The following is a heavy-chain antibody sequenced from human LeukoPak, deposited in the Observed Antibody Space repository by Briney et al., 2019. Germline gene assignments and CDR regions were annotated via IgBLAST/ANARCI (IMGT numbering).Heavy chain of an antibody. CDR1: GGSISSSSYY. J-gene: IGHJ4*02. V-gene: IGHV4-39*07. CDR3: ARAPPRSLPFDY. D-gene: IGHD2-15*01. Sequence: SETLSLTCTVSGGSISSSSYYWGWIRQPPGKGLEWIGSIYYSGSTNYNPSLKSRVTISVDTSKNQFSLKLSSVTAADTAVYYCARAPPRSLPFDYWGQGTLVTVSS. CDR2: IYYSGST.